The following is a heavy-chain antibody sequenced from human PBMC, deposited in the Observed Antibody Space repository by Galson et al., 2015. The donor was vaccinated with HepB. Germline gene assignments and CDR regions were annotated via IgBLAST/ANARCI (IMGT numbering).Heavy chain of an antibody. J-gene: IGHJ4*02. Sequence: ETLSLTCTVSGGSISSSSYYWGWIRQPPGKGLEWIGSIYYSGSTYYNPSLKSRVTISVDTSKNQFSLKLSSVTAADTAVYYCARHLSHPQPAYSSSWYKFFFDSYYFDYWGQGTLVTVSS. CDR3: ARHLSHPQPAYSSSWYKFFFDSYYFDY. CDR1: GGSISSSSYY. D-gene: IGHD6-13*01. V-gene: IGHV4-39*01. CDR2: IYYSGST.